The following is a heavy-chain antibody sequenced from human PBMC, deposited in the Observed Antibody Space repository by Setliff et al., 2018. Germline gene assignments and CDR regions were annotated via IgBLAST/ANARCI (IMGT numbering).Heavy chain of an antibody. V-gene: IGHV7-4-1*02. CDR1: GYTFSSYA. Sequence: ASVKVSCKASGYTFSSYAMGWMRQAPGQRLEWMGWINANTGNTSYAQDFTGRLFFSLDTSVSTAYLQISSLKAEDSAVYYCARESSFGTTVWKGDYDMDVWGKGTTVTVSS. D-gene: IGHD4-4*01. CDR3: ARESSFGTTVWKGDYDMDV. J-gene: IGHJ6*03. CDR2: INANTGNT.